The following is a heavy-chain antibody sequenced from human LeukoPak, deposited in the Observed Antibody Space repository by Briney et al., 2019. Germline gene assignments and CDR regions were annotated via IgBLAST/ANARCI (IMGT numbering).Heavy chain of an antibody. CDR3: AAQNSGSPTFHVFWYFDL. J-gene: IGHJ2*01. CDR2: IVVGSGNT. V-gene: IGHV1-58*02. CDR1: GFTFTSSA. D-gene: IGHD1-26*01. Sequence: GASVKVSCKASGFTFTSSAMQWVRQARGQRLEWIGWIVVGSGNTNYAQKFQERVTITRDMSTSTAYMELSSLRSEDTAVYYCAAQNSGSPTFHVFWYFDLWGRGTLVTVSS.